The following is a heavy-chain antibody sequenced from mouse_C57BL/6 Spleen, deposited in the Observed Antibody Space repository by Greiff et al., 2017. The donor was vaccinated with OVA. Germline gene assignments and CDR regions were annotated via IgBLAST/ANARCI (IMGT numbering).Heavy chain of an antibody. CDR2: IYPRSGNT. V-gene: IGHV1-81*01. CDR1: GYTFTSYG. Sequence: QVQLQQSGAELARPGASVKLSCKASGYTFTSYGISWVKQRTGQGLEWIGEIYPRSGNTYYNEKFKGKATLTADKSSSTAYMELRSLTSEDSAVYFCARYYYGSNYFDYWGQGTTLTVSS. D-gene: IGHD1-1*01. CDR3: ARYYYGSNYFDY. J-gene: IGHJ2*01.